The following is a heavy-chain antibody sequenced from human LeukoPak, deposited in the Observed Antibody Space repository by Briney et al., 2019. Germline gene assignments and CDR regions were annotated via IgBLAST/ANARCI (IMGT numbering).Heavy chain of an antibody. CDR1: GGSISSYY. D-gene: IGHD3-10*01. CDR2: IYTSGST. V-gene: IGHV4-4*07. Sequence: PSETLSLTCTVSGGSISSYYWSWIRQPAGKGLEWIGRIYTSGSTNYNPSLKSRVNMSVDTSKNQFSLKLSSVTAADTAVYYCARESYYYGSVSFDYWGQGTLVTVSS. J-gene: IGHJ4*02. CDR3: ARESYYYGSVSFDY.